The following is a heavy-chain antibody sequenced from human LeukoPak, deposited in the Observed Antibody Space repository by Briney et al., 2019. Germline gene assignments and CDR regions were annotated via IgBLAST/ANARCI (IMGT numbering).Heavy chain of an antibody. CDR1: GYTFTSYG. J-gene: IGHJ4*02. CDR3: ARDLGSSSSGLMGY. Sequence: ASVKVSCKGSGYTFTSYGISWVRQAPGQGLEWMGWISAYNGNTNYAQKLQGRVTMTTDTSTSTAYMELRSLRSDDTAVYYCARDLGSSSSGLMGYWGQGTLVTVSS. D-gene: IGHD6-6*01. CDR2: ISAYNGNT. V-gene: IGHV1-18*01.